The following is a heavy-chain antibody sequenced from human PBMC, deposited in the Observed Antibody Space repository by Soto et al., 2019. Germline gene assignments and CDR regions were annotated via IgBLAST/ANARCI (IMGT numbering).Heavy chain of an antibody. CDR2: IYYSGST. CDR1: GGSISSYY. J-gene: IGHJ4*02. V-gene: IGHV4-59*01. D-gene: IGHD3-22*01. CDR3: ARGASAYYYDSSGYFDY. Sequence: PSETLSLTCTVSGGSISSYYWSWIRQPPGKGLEWIGYIYYSGSTNYNPSLKSRVTISVDTSKNQFSLKLSSVTAADTAVYYCARGASAYYYDSSGYFDYWSQGTLVTVSS.